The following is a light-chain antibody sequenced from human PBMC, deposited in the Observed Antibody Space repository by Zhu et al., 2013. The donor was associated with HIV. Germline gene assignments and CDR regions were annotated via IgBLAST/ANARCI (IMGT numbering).Light chain of an antibody. J-gene: IGKJ1*01. CDR3: LQYNSYPWT. V-gene: IGKV1-5*03. Sequence: DIQMTQSPSTLSASVGDRVTITCRASQSVSNWLAWYQQKPGKTPKVLIYKVSTLEGGVPSRFSGSGSGTEFTLTISSLQPDDFATYYCLQYNSYPWTFGQGTKVEIK. CDR2: KVS. CDR1: QSVSNW.